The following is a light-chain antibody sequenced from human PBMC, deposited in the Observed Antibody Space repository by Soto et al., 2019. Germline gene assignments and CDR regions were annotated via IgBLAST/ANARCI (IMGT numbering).Light chain of an antibody. V-gene: IGKV3-11*01. CDR3: QQRRET. CDR2: DAS. J-gene: IGKJ3*01. Sequence: EIVLTQSPATLSLSPGERATLSCRASQSVSSYLAWYQQKPGQAPRLLIYDASNRATGIPARFSGSGSGTDFTLTIRSLEPEDFAVYYCQQRRETFGPGTKVDIK. CDR1: QSVSSY.